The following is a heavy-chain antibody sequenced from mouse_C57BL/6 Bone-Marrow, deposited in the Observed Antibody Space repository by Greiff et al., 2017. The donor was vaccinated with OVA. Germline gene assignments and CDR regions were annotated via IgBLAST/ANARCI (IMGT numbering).Heavy chain of an antibody. V-gene: IGHV5-17*01. Sequence: EVQLVESGGGLVKPGGSLKLSCAASGFTFSDYGMHWVRQAPEKGLEWVAYISSGSSTIYYADTVKGRFTISRDNAKNTLFLQMTSLRSEDTAMYYCARPGSGSLFAYWGQGTLVTVSA. CDR3: ARPGSGSLFAY. J-gene: IGHJ3*01. CDR1: GFTFSDYG. D-gene: IGHD4-1*01. CDR2: ISSGSSTI.